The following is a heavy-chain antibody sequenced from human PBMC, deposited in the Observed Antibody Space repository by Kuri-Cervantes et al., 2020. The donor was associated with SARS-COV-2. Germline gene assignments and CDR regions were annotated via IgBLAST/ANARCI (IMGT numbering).Heavy chain of an antibody. V-gene: IGHV1-69*06. Sequence: SVKVSCKASGGTFSSYAISWVRQAPGQGLEWMGGIIPIFGTANYAQKFQGRVTITADKSTSTAYMELSSLRSEDTAVYYCARLDYGGNYYYGMDVGGQGTTVTVSS. CDR3: ARLDYGGNYYYGMDV. CDR1: GGTFSSYA. J-gene: IGHJ6*02. CDR2: IIPIFGTA. D-gene: IGHD4-23*01.